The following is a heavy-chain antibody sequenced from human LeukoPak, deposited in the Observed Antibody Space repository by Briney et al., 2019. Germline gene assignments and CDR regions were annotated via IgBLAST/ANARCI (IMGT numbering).Heavy chain of an antibody. CDR2: ISAYNGNT. J-gene: IGHJ4*02. D-gene: IGHD3-10*01. Sequence: ASVKVSCKASGYTFTSYGISWVLQAPGQGLEWMGWISAYNGNTNYAQKLQGRGTMSTDTSTSTAFMELRSLRSDDTAVYYCARSAGGFRVVRGVSHIDYWGQGTLVTVSS. CDR1: GYTFTSYG. CDR3: ARSAGGFRVVRGVSHIDY. V-gene: IGHV1-18*01.